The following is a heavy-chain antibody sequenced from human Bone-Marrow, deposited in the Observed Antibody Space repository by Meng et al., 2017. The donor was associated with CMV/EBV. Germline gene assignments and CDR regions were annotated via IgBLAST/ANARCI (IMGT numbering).Heavy chain of an antibody. J-gene: IGHJ3*02. Sequence: GSLRLSCTVSVGSISSSSYYWGWIRQPPGKGLEWIGSIYYSGSTYYNPSLKSRVTISVDTSKNQFSLKLSSVTAADTAVYYCARHDSDSSGYYHDRDAFDIWGQGTMVTVSS. CDR1: VGSISSSSYY. D-gene: IGHD3-22*01. V-gene: IGHV4-39*01. CDR2: IYYSGST. CDR3: ARHDSDSSGYYHDRDAFDI.